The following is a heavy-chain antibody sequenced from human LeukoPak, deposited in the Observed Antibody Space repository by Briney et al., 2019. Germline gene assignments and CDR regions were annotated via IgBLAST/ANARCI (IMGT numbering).Heavy chain of an antibody. CDR3: TTPYSSWYFVY. CDR1: GYYFTNYW. J-gene: IGHJ4*02. CDR2: IYPGDSDT. V-gene: IGHV5-51*01. Sequence: GESLKISCEGSGYYFTNYWIGWVRQMPGKGLEWMGIIYPGDSDTRYSPSFQGQVTISADKSISTAYLQWSSLKASDTAIYYCTTPYSSWYFVYWGQGTLVTVSS. D-gene: IGHD6-6*01.